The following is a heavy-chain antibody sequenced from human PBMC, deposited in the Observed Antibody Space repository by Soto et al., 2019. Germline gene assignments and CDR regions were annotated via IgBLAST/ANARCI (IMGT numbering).Heavy chain of an antibody. CDR3: ARDIGSYAYGEGY. Sequence: SETLSLTCSVSGGSIDSYWWSWIRQPAGKGLEWIGRVYSSGTTDYNPSLNSRATLSVETSKNQFSLKLSSVTAADTAVYYCARDIGSYAYGEGYWGQGIQVTVSS. CDR1: GGSIDSYW. V-gene: IGHV4-4*07. CDR2: VYSSGTT. D-gene: IGHD3-10*01. J-gene: IGHJ4*02.